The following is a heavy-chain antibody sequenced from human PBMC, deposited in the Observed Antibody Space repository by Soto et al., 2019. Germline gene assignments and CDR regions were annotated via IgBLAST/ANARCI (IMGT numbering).Heavy chain of an antibody. Sequence: PSETLSLTCTVSGGSISSSSYYWGWIRQPPGKGLEWIGSIYYSGSTYYCPSLKSRVTISVDRSKNQFSLKLSSVTAADTAMYYCARGDYDSGSYYNWYYFDYWGQGTLVTVSS. CDR1: GGSISSSSYY. D-gene: IGHD3-10*01. CDR3: ARGDYDSGSYYNWYYFDY. J-gene: IGHJ4*02. CDR2: IYYSGST. V-gene: IGHV4-39*07.